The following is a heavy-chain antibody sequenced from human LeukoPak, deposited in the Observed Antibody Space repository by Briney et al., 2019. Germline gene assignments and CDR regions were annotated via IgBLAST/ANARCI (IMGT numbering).Heavy chain of an antibody. Sequence: SVKVSCKASGGTFSSYTISWVRQAPGQGLEWMGRIIPILGIANYAQKFQGRVTITADKSTSTAYMELSSLRSEDTAVYYCAGHPGYSSGATDYWGQGTRVTVSS. D-gene: IGHD6-19*01. V-gene: IGHV1-69*02. CDR1: GGTFSSYT. CDR3: AGHPGYSSGATDY. CDR2: IIPILGIA. J-gene: IGHJ4*02.